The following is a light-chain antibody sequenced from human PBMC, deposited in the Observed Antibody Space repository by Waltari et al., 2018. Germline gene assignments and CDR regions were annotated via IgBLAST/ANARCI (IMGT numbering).Light chain of an antibody. Sequence: TQSPATLSVSPGERVTLSCRASQSVYRYLAWYQQKPGQAPRHLIYGASTRSSGIPDRFSGSGSGTEFTLNISSLQSEDFAVYYCYQYSNWPPYSFGQGTMLEIK. V-gene: IGKV3-15*01. CDR2: GAS. CDR3: YQYSNWPPYS. J-gene: IGKJ2*03. CDR1: QSVYRY.